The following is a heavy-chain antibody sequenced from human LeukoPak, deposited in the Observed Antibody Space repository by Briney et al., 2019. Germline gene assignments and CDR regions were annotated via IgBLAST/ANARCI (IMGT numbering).Heavy chain of an antibody. CDR1: GFTFSLYF. Sequence: GGSLRLSCADSGFTFSLYFISWVRQAPGKGLEWVATINLDGSEKFYMDSVKGRFTISRDNAKSSLYLQMNSLGAEDTAVYYCARDLGHSRHYFGYWGQRTQVTVSS. CDR2: INLDGSEK. V-gene: IGHV3-7*01. J-gene: IGHJ4*02. D-gene: IGHD7-27*01. CDR3: ARDLGHSRHYFGY.